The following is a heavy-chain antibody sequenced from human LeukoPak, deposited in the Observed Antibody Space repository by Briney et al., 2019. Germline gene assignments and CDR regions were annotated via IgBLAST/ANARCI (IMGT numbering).Heavy chain of an antibody. CDR1: GYTFTSYG. CDR2: INPSGGST. Sequence: ASVKVSCKASGYTFTSYGISWVRQAPGQGLEWMGIINPSGGSTSYAQKFQGRVTMTRDTSTSTAYMELSSLRSEDTAVYYCASVSGSYSIDAFDIWGQGTMVTVSS. D-gene: IGHD1-26*01. J-gene: IGHJ3*02. CDR3: ASVSGSYSIDAFDI. V-gene: IGHV1-46*01.